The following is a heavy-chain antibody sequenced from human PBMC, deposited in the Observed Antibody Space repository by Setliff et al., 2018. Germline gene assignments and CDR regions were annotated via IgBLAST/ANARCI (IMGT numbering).Heavy chain of an antibody. D-gene: IGHD7-27*01. CDR2: IIPVVGTP. CDR1: GGILRSYS. J-gene: IGHJ6*04. V-gene: IGHV1-69*05. Sequence: GASVKVSCKASGGILRSYSLNWVRQAPGQGLEWMGGIIPVVGTPNYAQKFQGRVTISTDESTTTSYMELSSLRSEDTAVYYCARDPTWGAFDIWGKGTTVTVSS. CDR3: ARDPTWGAFDI.